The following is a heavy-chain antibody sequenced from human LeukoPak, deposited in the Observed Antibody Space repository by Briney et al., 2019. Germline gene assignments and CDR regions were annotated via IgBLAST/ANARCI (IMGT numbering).Heavy chain of an antibody. CDR2: IWYDGSNK. CDR3: ARTPHLEGSCYGMDV. V-gene: IGHV3-33*01. D-gene: IGHD3-3*01. CDR1: GFTFSRYS. Sequence: HPGGSLRLSCAASGFTFSRYSMHLVRQTPGKGLEWVAVIWYDGSNKNYADSVKGRFIISRDNSKNTLYLQMNSLRAEDTAVYYCARTPHLEGSCYGMDVWGQGTTVTVSS. J-gene: IGHJ6*02.